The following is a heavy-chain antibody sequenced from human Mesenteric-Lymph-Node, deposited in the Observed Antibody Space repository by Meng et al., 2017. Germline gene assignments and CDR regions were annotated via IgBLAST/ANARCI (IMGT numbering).Heavy chain of an antibody. V-gene: IGHV4-31*11. Sequence: QLQLQACGSGLVKPSQTLSPTCAVAGGSVSSGGYYWTWICQHPGKGLEWFGHIYYSGSTFYNPPLKRRVIISIDTSKNQFSLNLRSVTAADTAVYYCARVSSGWDYFDYWGQGTLVTVSS. D-gene: IGHD6-19*01. J-gene: IGHJ4*02. CDR2: IYYSGST. CDR1: GGSVSSGGYY. CDR3: ARVSSGWDYFDY.